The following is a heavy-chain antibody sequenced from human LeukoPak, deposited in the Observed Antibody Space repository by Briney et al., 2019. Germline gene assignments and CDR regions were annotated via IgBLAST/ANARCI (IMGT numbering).Heavy chain of an antibody. V-gene: IGHV3-30-3*01. CDR3: ARELVG. Sequence: GGSLRLSCAASGFTFSSYAMHWVRQAPGKGLEWVAVITYDGSNKYYADSVKGRFTISRDNSKNTLYLQMNSLRAEDTAVYYCARELVGWGQGTLVTVSS. CDR1: GFTFSSYA. J-gene: IGHJ4*02. D-gene: IGHD6-6*01. CDR2: ITYDGSNK.